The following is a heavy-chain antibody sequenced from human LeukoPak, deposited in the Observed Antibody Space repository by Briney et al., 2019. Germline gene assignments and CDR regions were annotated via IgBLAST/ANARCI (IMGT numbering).Heavy chain of an antibody. CDR3: ASVYYYGSGSYYQMGNYFDY. Sequence: SETLSLTCTVSGGSISSSSYYLGWIRQPPGKGLEWIVSIYYSGSTYYNPSLKSRVTISVDTSKNQFSLKLSSVTAADTAVYYCASVYYYGSGSYYQMGNYFDYWGQGTLVTVSS. CDR1: GGSISSSSYY. V-gene: IGHV4-39*01. CDR2: IYYSGST. D-gene: IGHD3-10*01. J-gene: IGHJ4*02.